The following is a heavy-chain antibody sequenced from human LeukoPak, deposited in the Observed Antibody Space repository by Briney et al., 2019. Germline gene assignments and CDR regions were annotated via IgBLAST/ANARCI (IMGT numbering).Heavy chain of an antibody. J-gene: IGHJ4*02. Sequence: ASVKVSCKASGYTFTSYGISWVRQAPGQGLEWMGWINPNSGGTNYAQKFQGRVTMTRDTSISTAYMELSRLRSDDTAVYYCARVLPVGASEGWGQGTLVTVSS. CDR2: INPNSGGT. CDR3: ARVLPVGASEG. D-gene: IGHD1-26*01. CDR1: GYTFTSYG. V-gene: IGHV1-2*02.